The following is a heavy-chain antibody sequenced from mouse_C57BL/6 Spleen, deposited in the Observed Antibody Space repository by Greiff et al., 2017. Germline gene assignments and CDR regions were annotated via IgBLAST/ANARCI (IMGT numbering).Heavy chain of an antibody. CDR1: GFTFSDYG. CDR2: ISSGSSTI. Sequence: EVNVVESGGGLVKPGGSLKLSCAASGFTFSDYGMHWVRQAPEKGLEWVAYISSGSSTIYYADTVKGRFTISRDNAKNTLFLQMTRLRSEDTAMYYCARANWDVDYAMDYWGQGTSVTVSS. J-gene: IGHJ4*01. V-gene: IGHV5-17*01. D-gene: IGHD4-1*01. CDR3: ARANWDVDYAMDY.